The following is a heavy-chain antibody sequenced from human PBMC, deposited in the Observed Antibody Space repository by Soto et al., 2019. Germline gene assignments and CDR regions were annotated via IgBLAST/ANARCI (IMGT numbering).Heavy chain of an antibody. CDR3: ATSDYYYYGMDV. J-gene: IGHJ6*02. Sequence: SLRLSCAASGFTFDDYTMRWVRQAPGKGLEWVSLISWDGGSTYYADSVKGRFTISRDNSKNSLYLQMNSLRTEDTALYYCATSDYYYYGMDVWGQGTTVTVSS. CDR1: GFTFDDYT. CDR2: ISWDGGST. V-gene: IGHV3-43*01.